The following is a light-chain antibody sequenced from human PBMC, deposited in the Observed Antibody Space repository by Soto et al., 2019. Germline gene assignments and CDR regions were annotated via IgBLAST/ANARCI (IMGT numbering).Light chain of an antibody. CDR3: QHYYSSPFT. V-gene: IGKV4-1*01. CDR2: WAS. Sequence: DIVMTQSPDSLAVSLGERATINCKSSQTVLYSSNNKNYLAWYQQKPGQPPKLLIYWASTRESGVSDRFSGGGSGTDFTLTISSLQAEDVAVYYCQHYYSSPFTFGQGTKLEIK. CDR1: QTVLYSSNNKNY. J-gene: IGKJ2*01.